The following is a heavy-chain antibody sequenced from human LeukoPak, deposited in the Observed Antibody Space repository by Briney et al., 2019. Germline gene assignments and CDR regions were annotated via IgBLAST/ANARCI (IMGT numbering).Heavy chain of an antibody. V-gene: IGHV3-33*01. J-gene: IGHJ5*02. CDR1: GFTFSSYV. CDR2: IWYDGSKT. D-gene: IGHD3-22*01. CDR3: ARGSPYYYDTSGYYNWFDP. Sequence: GRSLRLSCVASGFTFSSYVMHWVRQAPGKGLEWVAVIWYDGSKTYYADSVKGRFTISRDNSKNTLYLQTNSLRAEDTAVYYCARGSPYYYDTSGYYNWFDPWGQGTLVTVSS.